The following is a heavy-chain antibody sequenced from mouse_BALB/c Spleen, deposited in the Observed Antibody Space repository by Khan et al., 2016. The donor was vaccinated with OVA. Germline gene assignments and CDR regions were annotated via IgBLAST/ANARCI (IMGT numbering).Heavy chain of an antibody. CDR1: GYTFTDYY. Sequence: VQLQESGAELARPGASVKLSCKASGYTFTDYYINWVKQRTGQGLEWIGEISPGSGDTYYNERFKGKATLTEDKSSSTAYMQLSILTSEASAVYFCARRNYFGYTFAYWGQGTLVTVSA. CDR2: ISPGSGDT. D-gene: IGHD1-2*01. J-gene: IGHJ3*01. V-gene: IGHV1-77*01. CDR3: ARRNYFGYTFAY.